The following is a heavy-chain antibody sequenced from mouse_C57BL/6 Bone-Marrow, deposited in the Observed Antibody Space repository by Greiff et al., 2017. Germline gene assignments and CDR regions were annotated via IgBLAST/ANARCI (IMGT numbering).Heavy chain of an antibody. V-gene: IGHV1-9*01. D-gene: IGHD2-3*01. CDR2: ILPGSGST. Sequence: QVQLQQSGAELMKPGASVKLSCTATGYTFTGYWIEWVKQRPGHGLEWIGEILPGSGSTNYNAKFKGKATFTADTSSNTAYMHLSSLTTEDSAIYYCARRRWLPAWFAYWGQGTLVTVSA. J-gene: IGHJ3*01. CDR1: GYTFTGYW. CDR3: ARRRWLPAWFAY.